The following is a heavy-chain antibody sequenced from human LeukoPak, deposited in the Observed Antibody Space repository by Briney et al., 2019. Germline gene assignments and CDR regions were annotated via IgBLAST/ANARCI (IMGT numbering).Heavy chain of an antibody. D-gene: IGHD1-7*01. CDR1: GGPFSGYY. CDR3: ARGGYNWNSRPDY. CDR2: INHSGST. Sequence: SETLSLTRAVYGGPFSGYYWSWIRQPPGNGLEWIGEINHSGSTNYNPSLKSRVTISVDTPKNQFSLKLSSVTAADTAVYYCARGGYNWNSRPDYWGQGTLVTVSS. J-gene: IGHJ4*02. V-gene: IGHV4-34*01.